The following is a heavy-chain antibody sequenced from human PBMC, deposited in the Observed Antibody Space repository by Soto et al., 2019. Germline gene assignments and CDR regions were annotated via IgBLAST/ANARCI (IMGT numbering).Heavy chain of an antibody. V-gene: IGHV3-33*03. D-gene: IGHD3-3*01. J-gene: IGHJ6*02. CDR2: IWFDGSNK. CDR1: VFTFSSYD. Sequence: GGCLRLTWAASVFTFSSYDLHWVRQAPGKGLEWVAVIWFDGSNKYYADSVKGRFTISRDNSKNTLYLQMNSLRAEDTAVYFCATDECRYGMDLWGQGTTVTVCS. CDR3: ATDECRYGMDL.